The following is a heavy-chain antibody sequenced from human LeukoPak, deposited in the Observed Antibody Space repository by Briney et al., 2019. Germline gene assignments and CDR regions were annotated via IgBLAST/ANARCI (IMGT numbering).Heavy chain of an antibody. CDR3: ARASGGYSGYIYFDY. CDR1: GYTFSGFY. V-gene: IGHV1-69*13. Sequence: ASVKVSCKASGYTFSGFYIHWVRQAPGQGLEWMGGIIPIFGTANYAQKFQGRVTITADESTSTAYMELSSLRSEDTAVYYCARASGGYSGYIYFDYWGQGTLVTVSS. J-gene: IGHJ4*02. D-gene: IGHD5-12*01. CDR2: IIPIFGTA.